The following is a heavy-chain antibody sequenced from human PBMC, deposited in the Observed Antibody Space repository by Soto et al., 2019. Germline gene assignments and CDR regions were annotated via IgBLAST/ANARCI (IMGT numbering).Heavy chain of an antibody. CDR2: IYSGGST. D-gene: IGHD2-21*02. V-gene: IGHV3-66*01. CDR3: ARGSGDYYYYYYMDV. J-gene: IGHJ6*03. Sequence: EVQLVESGGGLVQPGGSLRLSCAASGFTVSSNYMSWVRQAPGKGLEWVSVIYSGGSTYYADSVKGRFTISRDNSKNTLYLQMNSLRAEDTAVYYCARGSGDYYYYYYMDVWGKGTTVTVFS. CDR1: GFTVSSNY.